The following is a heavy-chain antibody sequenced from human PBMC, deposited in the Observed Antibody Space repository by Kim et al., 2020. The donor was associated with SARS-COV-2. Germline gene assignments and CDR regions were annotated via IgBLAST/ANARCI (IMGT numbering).Heavy chain of an antibody. CDR2: VSYDGTKK. CDR1: GFTFNNFG. J-gene: IGHJ4*02. CDR3: VKTGEMGALDY. Sequence: GGSLRLSCAASGFTFNNFGMHWVRQAPGEGLEWVAVVSYDGTKKYYIDSVKGRFSIFRDDSKNTVYLQMDSLRGDDTAVYYCVKTGEMGALDYWGQGTPVTVSS. V-gene: IGHV3-30*18. D-gene: IGHD1-26*01.